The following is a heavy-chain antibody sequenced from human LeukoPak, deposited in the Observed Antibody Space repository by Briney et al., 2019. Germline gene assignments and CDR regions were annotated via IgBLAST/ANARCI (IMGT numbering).Heavy chain of an antibody. D-gene: IGHD3-3*01. CDR3: ARDGGDFWSGPVALDI. J-gene: IGHJ3*02. CDR2: ISAYNGNT. V-gene: IGHV1-18*01. Sequence: GASVKVSCKASGYTFTSYGISWVRQAPGQGLEWMGWISAYNGNTNYAQKLQGRVTMTTDTSRSTAYMELRSLRSDDTAVYYCARDGGDFWSGPVALDIWGQGTMVTVSS. CDR1: GYTFTSYG.